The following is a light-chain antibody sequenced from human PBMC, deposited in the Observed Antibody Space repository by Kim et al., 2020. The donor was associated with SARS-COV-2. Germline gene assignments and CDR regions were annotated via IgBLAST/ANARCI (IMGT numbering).Light chain of an antibody. CDR2: TSS. CDR3: QQGDTPPYT. CDR1: HTISNY. Sequence: DIHMSQSPSSLSASVGDRVTITCRASHTISNYLNWYQHKPGKAPWLLIHTSSSLQSGVPSRFSGRGSGTDFTLTISSLQPEDFATYYCQQGDTPPYTFGQGTKLEI. J-gene: IGKJ2*01. V-gene: IGKV1-39*01.